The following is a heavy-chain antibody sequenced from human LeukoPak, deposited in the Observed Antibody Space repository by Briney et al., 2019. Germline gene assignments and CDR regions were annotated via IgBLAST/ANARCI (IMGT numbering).Heavy chain of an antibody. V-gene: IGHV3-9*03. CDR3: AKGGSYFAFDI. D-gene: IGHD1-26*01. CDR1: GFTFSSYG. CDR2: ISWNSGSI. Sequence: GGSLRLSCAASGFTFSSYGMSWVRQAPGKGLEWVSGISWNSGSIGYADSVKGRFTISRDNAKNSLYLQMNSLRAEDMALYYCAKGGSYFAFDIWGQGTMVTVSS. J-gene: IGHJ3*02.